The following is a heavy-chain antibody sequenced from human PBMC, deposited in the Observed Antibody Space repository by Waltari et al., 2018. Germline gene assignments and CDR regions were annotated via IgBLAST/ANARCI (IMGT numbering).Heavy chain of an antibody. Sequence: QVQLQESGPGLVKPSETLSLICTVSGYSISSGYYWGWVRQPPGKGLEWIGSIDHSGNTYYNPSLKSRVTISLDTSKNKFSLKLSSVPSADTAVYYCARGPAPPNYFHYWGQGTLVTVSS. CDR2: IDHSGNT. J-gene: IGHJ4*02. CDR3: ARGPAPPNYFHY. CDR1: GYSISSGYY. V-gene: IGHV4-38-2*02.